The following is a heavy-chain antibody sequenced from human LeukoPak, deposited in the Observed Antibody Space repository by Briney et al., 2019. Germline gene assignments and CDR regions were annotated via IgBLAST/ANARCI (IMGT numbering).Heavy chain of an antibody. CDR3: AREVGSGSYLAHVFDI. CDR1: GFTFSSYG. J-gene: IGHJ3*02. D-gene: IGHD1-26*01. Sequence: PGGSLRLSCAASGFTFSSYGMHWVRQAPGKGLEWVAVIWYDGGNKYYADSVKGRFTISRDNSKNALYLQMNSLRAEDTAVYYCAREVGSGSYLAHVFDIWGQGQWSPSLQ. CDR2: IWYDGGNK. V-gene: IGHV3-33*01.